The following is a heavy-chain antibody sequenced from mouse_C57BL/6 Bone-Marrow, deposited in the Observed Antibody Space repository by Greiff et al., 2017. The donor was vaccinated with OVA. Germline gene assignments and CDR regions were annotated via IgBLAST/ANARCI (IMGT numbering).Heavy chain of an antibody. J-gene: IGHJ3*01. CDR2: IYPGDGDT. D-gene: IGHD3-3*01. CDR3: ATLGRPWFAY. Sequence: VQLQQSGPELVKPGASVKISCKASGYAFSRSWMNWVKQRPGKGLEWIGRIYPGDGDTNYNGKFKGKATLTADKSSSTAYMQLSSLTSEDSAVYFCATLGRPWFAYWGQGTLVTVSA. CDR1: GYAFSRSW. V-gene: IGHV1-82*01.